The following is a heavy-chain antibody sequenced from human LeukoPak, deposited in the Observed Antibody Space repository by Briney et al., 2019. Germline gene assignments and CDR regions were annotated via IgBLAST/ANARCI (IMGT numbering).Heavy chain of an antibody. V-gene: IGHV4-30-2*01. CDR1: GDSISSDNYS. Sequence: PSETLSLTCGVSGDSISSDNYSWSWIRQPPGKGLEWIGYIYHSGSTYYNPSLKSRVTISLNRSKNQFSLKLSSVTAADTAVYYCARGSYYYGMDVWGQGTTVTVSS. J-gene: IGHJ6*02. CDR2: IYHSGST. CDR3: ARGSYYYGMDV.